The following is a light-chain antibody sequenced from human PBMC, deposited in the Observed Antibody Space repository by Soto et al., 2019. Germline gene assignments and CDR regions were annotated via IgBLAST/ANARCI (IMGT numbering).Light chain of an antibody. CDR3: QLSDSSLT. J-gene: IGKJ5*01. CDR2: AAS. V-gene: IGKV1-39*01. Sequence: DIQMTQSPSSLSASVGDRVAITCRASHNINTYLNWYQQRPGKAPRLLIYAASSVHRGVPSRFSGSGSGTDFTLTISSLKPEDFAPYYCQLSDSSLTFGQGTRLEIE. CDR1: HNINTY.